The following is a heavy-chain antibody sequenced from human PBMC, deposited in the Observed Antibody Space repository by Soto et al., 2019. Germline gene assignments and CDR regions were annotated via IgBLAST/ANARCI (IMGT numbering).Heavy chain of an antibody. CDR3: AREGSLWFGESREEN. V-gene: IGHV3-7*01. D-gene: IGHD3-10*01. CDR1: GFTFSSYW. Sequence: GGSLRLSCAASGFTFSSYWMSWVRQAPGKGLEWVANIKQDGSEIYYVDSVKGRFTISRDNARNSLYLQMNSLRAEDTAVYYCAREGSLWFGESREENWGQGTLVTVSS. J-gene: IGHJ4*02. CDR2: IKQDGSEI.